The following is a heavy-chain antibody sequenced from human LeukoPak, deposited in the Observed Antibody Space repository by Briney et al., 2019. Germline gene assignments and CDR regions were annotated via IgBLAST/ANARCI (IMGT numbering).Heavy chain of an antibody. Sequence: GESLKISCKGSGYRFTSYWIGWVRQMPGKGLEWMGIIYPGDSDTRYSPSFQGQVTISADKSISTAYLQWSSLKASDTAMYYCARQGPVAGTFYYGMDVWGQGTTVTVSS. V-gene: IGHV5-51*01. CDR2: IYPGDSDT. D-gene: IGHD6-19*01. J-gene: IGHJ6*02. CDR3: ARQGPVAGTFYYGMDV. CDR1: GYRFTSYW.